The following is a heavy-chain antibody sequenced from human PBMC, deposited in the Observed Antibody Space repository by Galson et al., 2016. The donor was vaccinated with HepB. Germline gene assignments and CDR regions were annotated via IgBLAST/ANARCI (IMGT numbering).Heavy chain of an antibody. J-gene: IGHJ6*02. Sequence: SLRLSCAASGVIFSKYAMHWVRQAPGQGLEWVAVIGYDGSHKYYAESVKGRFIISRDNSKNTLHLQMNGLRPEDTAVYYCAKIYDELWDASYYYHYGMDFWGQGTRVTASS. D-gene: IGHD2-21*01. V-gene: IGHV3-30*18. CDR2: IGYDGSHK. CDR1: GVIFSKYA. CDR3: AKIYDELWDASYYYHYGMDF.